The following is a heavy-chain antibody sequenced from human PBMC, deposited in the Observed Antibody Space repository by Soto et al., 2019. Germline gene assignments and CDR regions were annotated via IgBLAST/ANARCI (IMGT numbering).Heavy chain of an antibody. CDR2: IVVGSGNT. V-gene: IGHV1-58*01. J-gene: IGHJ4*02. CDR3: AARFIHSGWRFDY. Sequence: ASVKVSCKASGFTFTSSAVQWVRQARGQRLEWIGWIVVGSGNTNYAQKFQERVTITRDMSTSTAYMELSSLRSEDTAVYYCAARFIHSGWRFDYWGQGTLVTAPQ. CDR1: GFTFTSSA. D-gene: IGHD6-19*01.